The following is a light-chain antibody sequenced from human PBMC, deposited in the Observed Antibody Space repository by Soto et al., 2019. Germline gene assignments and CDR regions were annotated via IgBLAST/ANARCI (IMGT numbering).Light chain of an antibody. V-gene: IGKV1-17*01. J-gene: IGKJ1*01. Sequence: DIQMNQSPSSLSASVGDRVTITCRASQAIRNDVGWYQQKPGKDPNRLIYVASRLESGVPSRFSGSGFGTEFTLTISGLQPEDFATYYCLQHNNYPWTFGQGTGVEIK. CDR2: VAS. CDR3: LQHNNYPWT. CDR1: QAIRND.